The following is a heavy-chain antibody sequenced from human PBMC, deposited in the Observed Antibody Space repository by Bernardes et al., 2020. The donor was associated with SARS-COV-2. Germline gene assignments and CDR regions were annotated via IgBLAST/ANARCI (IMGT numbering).Heavy chain of an antibody. V-gene: IGHV3-66*02. CDR3: ARPHGGDYVSYFDY. J-gene: IGHJ4*02. CDR1: KFTVSNNY. D-gene: IGHD4-17*01. Sequence: GGSLRLSCEASKFTVSNNYMSWVRQAPGKGLEWVSLLYSGGTTYYADSVKGRFTVSRDNSKNTLYLQMNSLRAEDTAVYYCARPHGGDYVSYFDYWGQGTLVTVSS. CDR2: LYSGGTT.